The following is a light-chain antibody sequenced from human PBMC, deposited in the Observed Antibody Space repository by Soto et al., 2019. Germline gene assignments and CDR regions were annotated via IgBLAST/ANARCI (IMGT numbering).Light chain of an antibody. Sequence: ETVLTQSPAPLSLSPGERATLSCRANPSISSYLAWYQQTPCQAPRVLIYDAPKRATGIPARFSGSGSVTDFTLTISNLDPEDSAVYYCQQRSTWPPLFTFGPGTKVDIK. CDR1: PSISSY. V-gene: IGKV3-11*01. CDR3: QQRSTWPPLFT. CDR2: DAP. J-gene: IGKJ3*01.